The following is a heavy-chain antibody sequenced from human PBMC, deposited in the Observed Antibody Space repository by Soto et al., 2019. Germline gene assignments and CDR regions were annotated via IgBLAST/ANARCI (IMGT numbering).Heavy chain of an antibody. CDR1: GDSVTSINYY. D-gene: IGHD3-16*01. CDR2: MNYNENT. V-gene: IGHV4-61*01. J-gene: IGHJ6*02. Sequence: SETLSLTCTVSGDSVTSINYYWSWIRQSPGKSLEWIGFMNYNENTNYNPSLRSRVTISLKTSKNQFSLTLRYVTAADTARYYCARAFSGNYYHKYDIEVWGQGTAVTVSS. CDR3: ARAFSGNYYHKYDIEV.